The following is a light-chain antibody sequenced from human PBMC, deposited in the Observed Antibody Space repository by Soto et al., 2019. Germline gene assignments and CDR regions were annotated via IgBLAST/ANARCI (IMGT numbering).Light chain of an antibody. V-gene: IGLV2-23*01. CDR2: EGS. J-gene: IGLJ1*01. Sequence: QSALTQPASVSGSHGQSITMSCTGTSSDVGSYNLVSWYQQHPGKAPKLMFYEGSKRPSGVSNRFSGSKSGNTASLQISGLQAEDEVHYYCCSYAGSSILYDCGTETKVTGL. CDR1: SSDVGSYNL. CDR3: CSYAGSSILYD.